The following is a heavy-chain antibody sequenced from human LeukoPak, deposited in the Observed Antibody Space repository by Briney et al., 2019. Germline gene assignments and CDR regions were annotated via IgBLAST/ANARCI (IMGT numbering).Heavy chain of an antibody. CDR3: AKEDRLIVGALIDY. CDR1: GFTFSSYG. D-gene: IGHD1-26*01. CDR2: ISYDGSNK. J-gene: IGHJ4*02. Sequence: PGGSLRLSCAASGFTFSSYGMHWVRQAPGKGLEWVAVISYDGSNKYYADSVKGRFTISRDNSKNTLYLQMNSLRAEDTAVYYCAKEDRLIVGALIDYWGQGTLVTVSS. V-gene: IGHV3-30*18.